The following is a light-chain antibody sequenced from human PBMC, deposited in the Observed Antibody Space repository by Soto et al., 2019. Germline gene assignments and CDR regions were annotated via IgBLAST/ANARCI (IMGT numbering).Light chain of an antibody. CDR3: QQRLSWPIP. V-gene: IGKV3-11*01. Sequence: GLTQSAAAVSLSPGERATVSCRASESVRDELGWYQQKPGQAPRLLIFDSSNRATGIPARFSGSGYGTDFTLSISSLEPEDFAVYYCQQRLSWPIPFGQGTRLEVK. CDR1: ESVRDE. J-gene: IGKJ5*01. CDR2: DSS.